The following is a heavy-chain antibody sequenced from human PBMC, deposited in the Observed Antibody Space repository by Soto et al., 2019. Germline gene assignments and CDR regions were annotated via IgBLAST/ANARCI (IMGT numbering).Heavy chain of an antibody. V-gene: IGHV1-18*01. D-gene: IGHD6-13*01. Sequence: ASVKVSCKASVYTFTSYGISWVRQAPGQGLEWMGWISAYNGNTNYAQKLQGRVTMTTDASTSTAYMELRSLRSGDTAVYYCARAPRSSWYAPWGQGTLVTVSS. J-gene: IGHJ5*02. CDR1: VYTFTSYG. CDR3: ARAPRSSWYAP. CDR2: ISAYNGNT.